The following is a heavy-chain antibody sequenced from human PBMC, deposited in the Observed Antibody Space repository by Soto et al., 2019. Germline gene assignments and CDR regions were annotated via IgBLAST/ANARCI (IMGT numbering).Heavy chain of an antibody. Sequence: PGGSLRLSCAASGFTFSSYAMHWVRQAPGKGLEYVSAISGNGGSTYYADSVKGRFTVSRDNSKNTIYLQANSLRAEDTAVYYCAREPYGDSQYFDYWGQGTPVTVSS. CDR3: AREPYGDSQYFDY. D-gene: IGHD2-21*02. V-gene: IGHV3-64*04. CDR2: ISGNGGST. J-gene: IGHJ4*02. CDR1: GFTFSSYA.